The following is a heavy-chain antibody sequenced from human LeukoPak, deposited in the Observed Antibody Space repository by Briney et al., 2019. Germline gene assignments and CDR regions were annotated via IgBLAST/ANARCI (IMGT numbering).Heavy chain of an antibody. Sequence: SETLSLTCIVSGGSISSGGYYWSWIRQHPGKGLEWIGHIYYSGSTSYNPSLKARLVISVDTSQNQFSLKLNSETAADTAVYYCARAPDSSGDSYYFDYWGQGTLVTVSS. J-gene: IGHJ4*02. CDR2: IYYSGST. D-gene: IGHD3-22*01. CDR3: ARAPDSSGDSYYFDY. CDR1: GGSISSGGYY. V-gene: IGHV4-31*03.